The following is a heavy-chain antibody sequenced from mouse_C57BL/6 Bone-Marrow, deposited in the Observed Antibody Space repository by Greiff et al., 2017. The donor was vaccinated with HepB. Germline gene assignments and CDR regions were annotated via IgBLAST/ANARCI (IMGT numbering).Heavy chain of an antibody. V-gene: IGHV1-18*01. CDR2: INPNNGGT. Sequence: VQLQQSGPELVKPGASVKIPCKASGYTFTDYNMDWVKQSHGKSLEWIGDINPNNGGTIYNQKFKGKATLTVDKSSSTAYMELRSLTSEDAAVYYCSRPHTTVVARGYFDVWGTGTTVTVSS. CDR3: SRPHTTVVARGYFDV. J-gene: IGHJ1*03. CDR1: GYTFTDYN. D-gene: IGHD1-1*01.